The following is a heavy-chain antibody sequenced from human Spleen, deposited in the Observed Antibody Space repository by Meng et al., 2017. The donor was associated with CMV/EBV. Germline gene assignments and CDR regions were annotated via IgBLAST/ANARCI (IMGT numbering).Heavy chain of an antibody. D-gene: IGHD2-15*01. CDR1: GGSFSGYY. Sequence: ESLKISCAVYGGSFSGYYWSWIRQPPGKGLEWIGEINHSGSTNYNPSLKSRVTISVDTSKNQFSLKLSSVTAADTAVYYCAIGGYCSGGSCHHTRWFDPWGQGTLVTVSS. V-gene: IGHV4-34*01. J-gene: IGHJ5*02. CDR2: INHSGST. CDR3: AIGGYCSGGSCHHTRWFDP.